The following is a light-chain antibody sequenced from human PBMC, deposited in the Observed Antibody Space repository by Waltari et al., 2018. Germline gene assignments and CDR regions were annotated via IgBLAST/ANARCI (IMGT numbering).Light chain of an antibody. J-gene: IGKJ1*01. CDR3: QHYVRLPVT. Sequence: VLTQSPATLSLSPGERATLPCRASQTVSRTLAWYQQKPGQAPRLLIYGASNRATGIPERFSGGGSGTDFSLTISRLEPEDFAVYYCQHYVRLPVTFGQGTKVEIK. CDR1: QTVSRT. V-gene: IGKV3-20*01. CDR2: GAS.